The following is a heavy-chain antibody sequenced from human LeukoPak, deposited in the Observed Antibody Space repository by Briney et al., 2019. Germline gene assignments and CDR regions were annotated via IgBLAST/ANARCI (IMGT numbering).Heavy chain of an antibody. CDR2: VSSTSRYM. D-gene: IGHD3-10*01. CDR1: GFTFSTYT. Sequence: GGSLRLSCVTSGFTFSTYTMIWVRQAPGKGLEWVSCVSSTSRYMYYADSVKGRFTISRDNAKDSLYLQMNSLRADDTAIYYCARERGSGSYHPFDPWGQGTLAIVSS. CDR3: ARERGSGSYHPFDP. V-gene: IGHV3-21*01. J-gene: IGHJ5*02.